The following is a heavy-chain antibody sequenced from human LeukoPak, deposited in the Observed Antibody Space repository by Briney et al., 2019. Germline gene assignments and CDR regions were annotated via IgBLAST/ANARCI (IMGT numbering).Heavy chain of an antibody. V-gene: IGHV3-23*01. D-gene: IGHD6-19*01. J-gene: IGHJ5*02. CDR3: AKVGEASSGWYTGWFDP. CDR2: LSGSGDTT. Sequence: GGSLRLSCAVSGFTLSSYAMNWVRQAPGKGLEWVSGLSGSGDTTRYAESVKGRLTISRDNSKNTVYLQINSLRAEDTAVYYCAKVGEASSGWYTGWFDPWGQGTLVTVSS. CDR1: GFTLSSYA.